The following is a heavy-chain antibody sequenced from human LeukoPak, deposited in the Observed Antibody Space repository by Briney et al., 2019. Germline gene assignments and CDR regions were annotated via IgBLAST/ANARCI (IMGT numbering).Heavy chain of an antibody. J-gene: IGHJ4*02. CDR2: ISSSGSTI. CDR3: ARDYYGSGSSDY. V-gene: IGHV3-48*03. CDR1: GFTFSSYA. D-gene: IGHD3-10*01. Sequence: GGSQRLSCVASGFTFSSYAMNWVRQAPGKGLEWVSYISSSGSTIYYADSVKGRFTISRDNAKNSLYLQMNSLRAEDTAVYYCARDYYGSGSSDYWGQGTLVTVSS.